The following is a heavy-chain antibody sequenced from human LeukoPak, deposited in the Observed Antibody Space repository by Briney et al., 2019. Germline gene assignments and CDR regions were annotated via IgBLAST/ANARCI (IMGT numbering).Heavy chain of an antibody. D-gene: IGHD3-10*01. V-gene: IGHV4-39*07. Sequence: SETLSLTCTVSGDSISSSSYYWGWIRQPPGKGLEWIGSIYYSGSTYYNPSLKSRVTISVDTSKNQFSLKLSSVTAADTAVYYCARDGFRYWFDPWGQGTLVTVSS. CDR1: GDSISSSSYY. CDR2: IYYSGST. J-gene: IGHJ5*02. CDR3: ARDGFRYWFDP.